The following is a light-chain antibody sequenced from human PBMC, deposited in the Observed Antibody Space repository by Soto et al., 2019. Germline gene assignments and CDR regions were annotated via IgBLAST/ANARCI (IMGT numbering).Light chain of an antibody. J-gene: IGKJ1*01. CDR3: QHYGTSTRT. CDR1: QSVSATY. Sequence: EIVLTQSPGTLSLSPGESATLSCSSTQSVSATYLAWYQQKPGQAPRLLIYAASSRATDIPDRFSGSGSGTDFTLAISRLEPEDFAVYWCQHYGTSTRTFGQGTKGEIK. CDR2: AAS. V-gene: IGKV3-20*01.